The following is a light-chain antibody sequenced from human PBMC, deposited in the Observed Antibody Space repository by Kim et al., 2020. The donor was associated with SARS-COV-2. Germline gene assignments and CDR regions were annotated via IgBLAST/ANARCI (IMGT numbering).Light chain of an antibody. J-gene: IGLJ2*01. V-gene: IGLV3-19*01. Sequence: ALGQTVRITCQADSLGSYYATWYQQKPGQAPELLIYGKNNRSSGIPDRFSGSNSGNTASLTITGTQAEDEADYYCNSRDSSGYHVVFGGGTQLTVL. CDR2: GKN. CDR3: NSRDSSGYHVV. CDR1: SLGSYY.